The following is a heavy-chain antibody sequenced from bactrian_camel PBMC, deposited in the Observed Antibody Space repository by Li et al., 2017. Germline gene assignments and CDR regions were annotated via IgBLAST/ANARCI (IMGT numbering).Heavy chain of an antibody. CDR1: GDINSRVC. J-gene: IGHJ4*01. D-gene: IGHD1*01. CDR2: IDSDGRT. Sequence: HVQLVESGGGSVQAGGSLRLSCARSGDINSRVCVGWFRQVPGNEREPLASIDSDGRTSVADSVRGRFTISQDSAKNTVYLQMNSLKPEDTAMYYCAAGAPGIRTRWSWNSTDRYNYWGQGTQVTVS. CDR3: AAGAPGIRTRWSWNSTDRYNY. V-gene: IGHV3S53*01.